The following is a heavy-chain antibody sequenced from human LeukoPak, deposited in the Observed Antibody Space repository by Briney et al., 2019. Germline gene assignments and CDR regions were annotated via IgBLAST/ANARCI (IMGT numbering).Heavy chain of an antibody. CDR2: MNPNSGNT. D-gene: IGHD3-10*01. Sequence: ASVKVSCKASGYTFTSYDINWVRQATGQGLEWVGWMNPNSGNTGYAQKFQGRVTMTRNTSISTAYMELSSLRSEDTAVYYCARSALIRGVTTNDYWGQGTLVTVSS. CDR3: ARSALIRGVTTNDY. CDR1: GYTFTSYD. J-gene: IGHJ4*02. V-gene: IGHV1-8*01.